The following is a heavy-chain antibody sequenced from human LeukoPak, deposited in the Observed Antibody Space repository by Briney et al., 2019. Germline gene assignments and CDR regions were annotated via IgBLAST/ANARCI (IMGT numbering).Heavy chain of an antibody. CDR1: GYSYANYL. Sequence: GESLKISCKGSGYSYANYLIGWVRQMPGKGLEWMGLVYPGDSDSRYNPSFRGQVTISVDKANSTAYLQWNSLKASDTAIYYCARHSPGWMVRPYCFDSWGQGTLVTVSS. D-gene: IGHD3-10*01. CDR3: ARHSPGWMVRPYCFDS. CDR2: VYPGDSDS. J-gene: IGHJ4*02. V-gene: IGHV5-51*01.